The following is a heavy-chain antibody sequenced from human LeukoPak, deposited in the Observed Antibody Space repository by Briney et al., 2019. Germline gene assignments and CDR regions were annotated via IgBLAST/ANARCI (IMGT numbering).Heavy chain of an antibody. Sequence: GGSLRLSCAASGFTFSSFAMSWVRQSPGKGLEWVARISDTRRSASYADSVQGRFTISADNSANTTYLQLSSLRVDDTAVYYCAKEWEPSTWTFFHYWGEGTLVTVS. CDR2: ISDTRRSA. D-gene: IGHD1-26*01. CDR3: AKEWEPSTWTFFHY. V-gene: IGHV3-23*01. J-gene: IGHJ4*02. CDR1: GFTFSSFA.